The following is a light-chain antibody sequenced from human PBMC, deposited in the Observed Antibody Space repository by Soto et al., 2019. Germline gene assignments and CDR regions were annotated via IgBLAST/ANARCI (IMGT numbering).Light chain of an antibody. CDR1: QDISKS. V-gene: IGKV1-33*01. J-gene: IGKJ4*01. CDR2: RAS. CDR3: QQFDNLPLT. Sequence: DIQMTQSPSSLSASVGDRVTITCQASQDISKSLSWYQQKPGKAPKLLIYRASNLEPGVPSRFSGSGSGTDFTFTISSLQPDDIATYYCQQFDNLPLTFGGGTKVEIQ.